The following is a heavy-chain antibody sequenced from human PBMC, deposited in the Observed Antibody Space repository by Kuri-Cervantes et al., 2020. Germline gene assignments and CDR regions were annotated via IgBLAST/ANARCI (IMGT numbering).Heavy chain of an antibody. V-gene: IGHV3-7*01. Sequence: ETLSLTCAASGFSFSSYWMGWVRQAPGKGLEWVANIKYDGSEKNYVDSVKGRFTISGDNAKNSLYLQMNSLRTEDTAVYYCARYRGQFDYWGQGTLVTVSS. D-gene: IGHD1-14*01. CDR2: IKYDGSEK. J-gene: IGHJ4*02. CDR1: GFSFSSYW. CDR3: ARYRGQFDY.